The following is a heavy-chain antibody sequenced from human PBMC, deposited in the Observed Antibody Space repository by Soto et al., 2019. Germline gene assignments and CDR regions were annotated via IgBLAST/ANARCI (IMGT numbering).Heavy chain of an antibody. Sequence: EVELVESGGGLVQPGGSLRLSCTASGFTFSSNWMSWVRQAPGKGLEWLTNIKRAGSERYYVASAKARCTISRDNATNSLYLPMNRLRPYGTAVYYCMTLQYENSGCAASLGQGTLVSVPS. J-gene: IGHJ5*02. CDR2: IKRAGSER. CDR1: GFTFSSNW. CDR3: MTLQYENSGCAAS. V-gene: IGHV3-7*03. D-gene: IGHD5-12*01.